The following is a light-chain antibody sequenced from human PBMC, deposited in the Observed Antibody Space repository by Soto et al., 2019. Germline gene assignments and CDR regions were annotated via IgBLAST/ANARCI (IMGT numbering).Light chain of an antibody. CDR1: QSISSW. J-gene: IGKJ1*01. V-gene: IGKV1-5*01. Sequence: DIQMTQSPSTLSASVGDRVTITCRARQSISSWLAWYQQKPGKAPKLLIYDASSLESGVPSRFSGSGSGTEFNLTVSSLQPDDFATYYCQQYNSYWTFGQGTKVEIK. CDR3: QQYNSYWT. CDR2: DAS.